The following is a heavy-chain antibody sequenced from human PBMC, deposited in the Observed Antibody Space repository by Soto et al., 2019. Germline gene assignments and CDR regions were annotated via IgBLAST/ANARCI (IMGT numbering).Heavy chain of an antibody. CDR2: INHSGST. D-gene: IGHD3-10*01. CDR3: ARGGYYYGSGSYYYGMDV. J-gene: IGHJ6*02. Sequence: PSETLSLTCAVYGGSFSGYYWSWIRQPPGKGLEWIGEINHSGSTNYNPSLKSRVTISVDTSKNQFSLKLSSVTAADTAVYYCARGGYYYGSGSYYYGMDVRGQGTTVTVSS. V-gene: IGHV4-34*01. CDR1: GGSFSGYY.